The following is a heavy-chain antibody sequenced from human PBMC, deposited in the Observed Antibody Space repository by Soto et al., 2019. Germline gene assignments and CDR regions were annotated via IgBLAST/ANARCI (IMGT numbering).Heavy chain of an antibody. Sequence: QVQLQQWGAGLLKPSETLSLTCAVYGGSFSGYYWSWIRQPPGKGLEWIGEINHSGSTNYNPSLRRRVTLSVDTSKNQFALKLSSVTAADTAVYYCARFSIFQIDIVVVPAADDAFDIWGQGTMVTVSS. CDR3: ARFSIFQIDIVVVPAADDAFDI. V-gene: IGHV4-34*01. J-gene: IGHJ3*02. CDR1: GGSFSGYY. D-gene: IGHD2-2*01. CDR2: INHSGST.